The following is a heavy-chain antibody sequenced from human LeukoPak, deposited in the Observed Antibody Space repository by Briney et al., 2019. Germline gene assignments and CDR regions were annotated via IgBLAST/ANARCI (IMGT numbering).Heavy chain of an antibody. CDR3: AALARDY. CDR1: GLIVSSNY. Sequence: PGGSLRLSCAASGLIVSSNYMTWVRQAPGEGLEWVSVTHNDGSTYYTDSVKGRFTISRDNSKNTLYLQMNSLRVEDTAVYYCAALARDYWGQGTLVTVSS. CDR2: THNDGST. V-gene: IGHV3-53*01. D-gene: IGHD3-3*02. J-gene: IGHJ4*02.